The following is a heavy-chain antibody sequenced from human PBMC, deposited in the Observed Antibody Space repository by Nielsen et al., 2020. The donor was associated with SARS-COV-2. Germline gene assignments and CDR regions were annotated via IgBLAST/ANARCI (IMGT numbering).Heavy chain of an antibody. V-gene: IGHV3-48*04. CDR2: ISSSSSTI. CDR3: AKGSRRKVYSGSYYFDY. Sequence: GGSLRLSCAASGFTFSSYSMNWVRQAPGKGLEWVSYISSSSSTIYYADSVKGRFTISRDNAKNTLYLQMNSLRAEDTAVYYCAKGSRRKVYSGSYYFDYWGQGTLVTVSS. D-gene: IGHD1-26*01. J-gene: IGHJ4*02. CDR1: GFTFSSYS.